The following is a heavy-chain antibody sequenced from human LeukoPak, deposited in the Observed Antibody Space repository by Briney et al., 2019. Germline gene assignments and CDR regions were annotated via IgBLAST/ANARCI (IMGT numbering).Heavy chain of an antibody. Sequence: SETLSLTCAVYGESMIGHYWTWIRQPPGKRLESIGEIHHSGGTNSNPSLKNRLTMSIDMSKNQFSLKLKSVTAADTAVYDGARAAASGSGRAYDHWAQGNLVPVSS. J-gene: IGHJ4*02. D-gene: IGHD3-10*01. CDR2: IHHSGGT. V-gene: IGHV4-34*01. CDR1: GESMIGHY. CDR3: ARAAASGSGRAYDH.